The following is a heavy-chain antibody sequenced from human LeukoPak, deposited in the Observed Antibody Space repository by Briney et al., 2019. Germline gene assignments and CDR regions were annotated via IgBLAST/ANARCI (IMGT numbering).Heavy chain of an antibody. Sequence: ASVKVSCKASGYIFVGYYLHWVRQAPGQGLERMVWIDPYTGNTHYAQKFQGRITVTRDTSVSTTYMELSWLTSDDTARYYCAREYSASEHWGQGTLVTVSS. J-gene: IGHJ4*02. D-gene: IGHD5-12*01. CDR1: GYIFVGYY. CDR2: IDPYTGNT. V-gene: IGHV1-2*02. CDR3: AREYSASEH.